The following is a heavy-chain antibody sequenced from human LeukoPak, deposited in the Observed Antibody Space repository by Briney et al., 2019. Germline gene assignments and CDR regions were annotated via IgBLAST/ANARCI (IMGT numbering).Heavy chain of an antibody. V-gene: IGHV3-23*01. J-gene: IGHJ4*02. CDR3: AKIRERSSVAGRRFDY. CDR1: GFTFSSYA. CDR2: ISGSGGST. D-gene: IGHD6-19*01. Sequence: GGSLRLSCAASGFTFSSYALSWVRQAPGKGLGWVSAISGSGGSTYYADSVKGRFTISRDNSKNTLYLQMNSLRAEDTAVYYCAKIRERSSVAGRRFDYWGQGTLVTVSS.